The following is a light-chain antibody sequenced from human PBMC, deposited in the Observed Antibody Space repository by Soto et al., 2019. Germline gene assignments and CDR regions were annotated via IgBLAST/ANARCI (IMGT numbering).Light chain of an antibody. CDR2: SNN. CDR3: AAWDDSLSGRDV. V-gene: IGLV1-47*02. J-gene: IGLJ1*01. CDR1: SSNIGSNY. Sequence: QSVLTQPPSASGTPVQRVTISCSGSSSNIGSNYVYWYQHLPGTAPKLLIYSNNQRPSGVPDRFSGSKSGTSASLAISGLRSEYEADYYCAAWDDSLSGRDVFGTGTKLTVL.